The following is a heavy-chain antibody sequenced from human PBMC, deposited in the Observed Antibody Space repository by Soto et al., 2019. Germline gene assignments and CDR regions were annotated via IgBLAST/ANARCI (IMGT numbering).Heavy chain of an antibody. CDR3: ARRWGSAADY. Sequence: QVQLQESGPGLVKPSETLSLTCTVSGGSISSYYWSWIRQPPGKGLEWIGYIYYSGSTNYNPSLKRRVTISVDTSKNQFSRKLSSVTAADTAVYYCARRWGSAADYWGQGTLVTVSS. J-gene: IGHJ4*02. D-gene: IGHD2-15*01. CDR1: GGSISSYY. CDR2: IYYSGST. V-gene: IGHV4-59*08.